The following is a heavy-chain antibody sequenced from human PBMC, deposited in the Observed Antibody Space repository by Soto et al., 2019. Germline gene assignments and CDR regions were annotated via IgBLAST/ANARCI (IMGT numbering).Heavy chain of an antibody. D-gene: IGHD1-1*01. Sequence: EAQMSESGGGSVQPGGSLRLSCAASGFTFSTYAVAWVRQSPGKGLEWVSSISASGGDTWYADSVKGRFTISRDNSKNTLYLQMNSLRVEDTAVYYCARRPTATASWGQGTLVTVSS. V-gene: IGHV3-23*01. CDR3: ARRPTATAS. CDR2: ISASGGDT. CDR1: GFTFSTYA. J-gene: IGHJ5*02.